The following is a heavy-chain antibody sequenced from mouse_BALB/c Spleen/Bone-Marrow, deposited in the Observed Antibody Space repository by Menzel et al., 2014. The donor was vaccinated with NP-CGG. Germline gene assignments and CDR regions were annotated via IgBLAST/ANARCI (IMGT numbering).Heavy chain of an antibody. Sequence: EVPLQQSGPGLVKPSQSLSLTCSVTGYSITSGYYWNWIRQFPGNKLEWMGYISYDGSNNYNPSLKNRISITRDTSKNQFFLKLNSVTTEDTATYYCARGDSSGYDYAMDYWGQGTSVTVSS. V-gene: IGHV3-6*02. D-gene: IGHD3-2*01. CDR2: ISYDGSN. CDR3: ARGDSSGYDYAMDY. J-gene: IGHJ4*01. CDR1: GYSITSGYY.